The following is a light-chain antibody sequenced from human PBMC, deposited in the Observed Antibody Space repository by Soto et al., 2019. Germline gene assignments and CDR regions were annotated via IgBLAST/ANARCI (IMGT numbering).Light chain of an antibody. V-gene: IGLV1-44*01. J-gene: IGLJ3*02. CDR2: SNN. Sequence: QSVLTQPPSASGTPGQRGIIYCSGSSSNIGRDTVNWYRQFPGTAPKLLNYSNNQRPPGVPDRCSGSKSCTSASRDISGLQSEDEGGYYCAVWDDSLNGLWVFGGGTKLTVL. CDR1: SSNIGRDT. CDR3: AVWDDSLNGLWV.